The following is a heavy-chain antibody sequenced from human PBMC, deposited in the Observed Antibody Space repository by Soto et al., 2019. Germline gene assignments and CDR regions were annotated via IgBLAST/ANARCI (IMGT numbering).Heavy chain of an antibody. CDR2: ISGSGGST. Sequence: GGSLRLSCAASGFTFSSYAMSWVRQAPGKGLEWVSAISGSGGSTYYADSVKGRFTISRDNSKNTLYLQMNSLRAEDTAVYYSAKPSLRFLEWYFSSLYYFDYWGQGTLVTVSS. CDR1: GFTFSSYA. V-gene: IGHV3-23*01. J-gene: IGHJ4*02. D-gene: IGHD3-3*01. CDR3: AKPSLRFLEWYFSSLYYFDY.